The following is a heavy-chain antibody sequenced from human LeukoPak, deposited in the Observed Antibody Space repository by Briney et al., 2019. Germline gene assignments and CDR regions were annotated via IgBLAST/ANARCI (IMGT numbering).Heavy chain of an antibody. D-gene: IGHD6-13*01. CDR3: ARGLYSSRVDY. V-gene: IGHV4-30-4*07. Sequence: RPSETLSLTCAVSGGSISSGGYSWSWIRQPPGKGLEWIGYIYYSGSTYYNPSLKSRVTISVDTSKNQFSLKLSSVTAADTAVYYCARGLYSSRVDYWGQGTLVTVSS. CDR2: IYYSGST. CDR1: GGSISSGGYS. J-gene: IGHJ4*02.